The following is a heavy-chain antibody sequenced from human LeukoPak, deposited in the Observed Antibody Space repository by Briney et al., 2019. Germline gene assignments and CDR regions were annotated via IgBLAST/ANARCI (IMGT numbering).Heavy chain of an antibody. CDR1: GYTFTSYG. D-gene: IGHD4-17*01. CDR2: ISAYNGNT. J-gene: IGHJ6*02. Sequence: VKVSCKASGYTFTSYGISWVRQAPGQGLEWMGWISAYNGNTNYAQKLQGRVTMTTDTSTSTAYMELRSLRSDDTAVYYCARPQTVKRYYYGMDVWGQGTTVTVSS. V-gene: IGHV1-18*01. CDR3: ARPQTVKRYYYGMDV.